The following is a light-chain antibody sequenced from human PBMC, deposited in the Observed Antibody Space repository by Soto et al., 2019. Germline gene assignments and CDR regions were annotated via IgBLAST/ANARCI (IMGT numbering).Light chain of an antibody. Sequence: QSALTQPRSVSGSPGQSVTISCTGTSSDVGGYNYVSWYQQHPGKTPKLMIYDVNKWPSGVPDRFSGSKSGNTASLTISGLQAEDEADYYCCSYVGSYTWVFGGGTKLTVL. CDR1: SSDVGGYNY. CDR2: DVN. J-gene: IGLJ3*02. V-gene: IGLV2-11*01. CDR3: CSYVGSYTWV.